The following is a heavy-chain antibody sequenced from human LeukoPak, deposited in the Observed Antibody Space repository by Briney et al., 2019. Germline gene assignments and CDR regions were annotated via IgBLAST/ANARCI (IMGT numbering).Heavy chain of an antibody. CDR2: IIPIFGTA. CDR3: ARAANWGIRYYFDY. Sequence: ASVKVSCKASGGTFSSHAISWVRQAPGQGLEWMGGIIPIFGTANYAQKFQGRVTITADESTSTAYMELSSLRSEDTAVYYCARAANWGIRYYFDYWGQGTLVTVSS. V-gene: IGHV1-69*13. CDR1: GGTFSSHA. D-gene: IGHD7-27*01. J-gene: IGHJ4*02.